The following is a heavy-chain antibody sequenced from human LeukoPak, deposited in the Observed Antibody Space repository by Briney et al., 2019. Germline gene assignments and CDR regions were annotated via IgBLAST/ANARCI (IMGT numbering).Heavy chain of an antibody. D-gene: IGHD3-10*01. J-gene: IGHJ6*02. CDR2: ISATIGIT. V-gene: IGHV3-23*01. CDR3: AKGTMVRWDV. CDR1: GFTFSSYA. Sequence: GGSLRLSCAASGFTFSSYAMSWVRQAPGKGLEWVSAISATIGITSYAHSVKGRFTISRENSKNTLYLQMNSLRAEDTAVYYCAKGTMVRWDVWGQGTTVTVSS.